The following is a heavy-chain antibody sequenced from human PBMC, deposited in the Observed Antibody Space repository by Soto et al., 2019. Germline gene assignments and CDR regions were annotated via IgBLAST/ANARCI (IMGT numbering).Heavy chain of an antibody. CDR1: GFTVSSNY. D-gene: IGHD3-10*01. V-gene: IGHV3-53*01. CDR3: AKALIDYYGSGSYGY. J-gene: IGHJ4*02. CDR2: IYSGGST. Sequence: GGSLRLSCAASGFTVSSNYMSWVRQAPGKGLEWVSVIYSGGSTYYADSVKGRFTISRDNSKNTLYLQMNSLRAEDTAVYYCAKALIDYYGSGSYGYWGQGTLVTVSS.